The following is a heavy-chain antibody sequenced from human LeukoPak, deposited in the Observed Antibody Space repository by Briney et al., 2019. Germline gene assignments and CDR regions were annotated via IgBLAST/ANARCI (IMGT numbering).Heavy chain of an antibody. CDR1: GYTFTGYY. Sequence: ASVKVSCKASGYTFTGYYIHWVRQAPGQGLEWMGWINPNSGGTNYAQKFQGRVTMTRDTSISTAYMELSRLRSDDTAVYYCARDLRITMVRGVIITFGYWGQGTLVTVSS. J-gene: IGHJ4*02. D-gene: IGHD3-10*01. V-gene: IGHV1-2*02. CDR3: ARDLRITMVRGVIITFGY. CDR2: INPNSGGT.